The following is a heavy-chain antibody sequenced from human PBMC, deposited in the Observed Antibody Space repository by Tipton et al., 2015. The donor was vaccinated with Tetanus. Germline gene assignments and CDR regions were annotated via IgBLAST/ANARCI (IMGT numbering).Heavy chain of an antibody. CDR3: ARAAGIAAGVRWFAP. J-gene: IGHJ5*02. V-gene: IGHV4-30-2*01. Sequence: LSLTCAVSGGSISSGGYSWSWIRQPPGKGLEWIGYIYHSGSTYYNPSLKSRVTISVDRSKNQFSLKLSSVTAADPAVYYCARAAGIAAGVRWFAPWGQGTLVTVSS. D-gene: IGHD6-13*01. CDR2: IYHSGST. CDR1: GGSISSGGYS.